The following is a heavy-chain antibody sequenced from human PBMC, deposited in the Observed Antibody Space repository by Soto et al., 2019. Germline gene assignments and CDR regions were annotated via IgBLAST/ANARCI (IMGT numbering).Heavy chain of an antibody. CDR2: IIPIFGTA. Sequence: SVKVSCKASGGTFSSYAISWVRQAPGQGLEWMGGIIPIFGTANYAQKFEGRVTLTTDTSTSTVYMELSSLRSDDTAVYYCARVRGGGSEYFFDYWGQGTLVTVSS. CDR1: GGTFSSYA. V-gene: IGHV1-69*05. D-gene: IGHD2-15*01. J-gene: IGHJ4*02. CDR3: ARVRGGGSEYFFDY.